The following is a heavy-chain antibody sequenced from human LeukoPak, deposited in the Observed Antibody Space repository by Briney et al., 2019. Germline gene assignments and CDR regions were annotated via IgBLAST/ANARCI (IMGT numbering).Heavy chain of an antibody. Sequence: ASVKVSCKASGYTFKNYYINWVRQATGQGLEWMGWMNPNSDNTGYAQKFQDRVSMTRDTSINTAYMELTSLRSGDTAVYYCARATPGGLHGYSFDYWGQGTVVTVYS. D-gene: IGHD5-24*01. V-gene: IGHV1-8*02. CDR1: GYTFKNYY. J-gene: IGHJ4*02. CDR3: ARATPGGLHGYSFDY. CDR2: MNPNSDNT.